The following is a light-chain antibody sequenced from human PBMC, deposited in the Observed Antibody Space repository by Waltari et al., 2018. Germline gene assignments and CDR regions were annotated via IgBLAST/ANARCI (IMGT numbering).Light chain of an antibody. CDR3: QKYGSLPAT. Sequence: EIMLTQSPGTLSLSPGERANLSCRASQSISRYLAWYQHKPGPAPRLLIYDASSRATGIPDRFSGSGSGTDFSLTISRLEPEDFAVYYCQKYGSLPATFGQGTKVEIK. CDR2: DAS. V-gene: IGKV3-20*01. CDR1: QSISRY. J-gene: IGKJ1*01.